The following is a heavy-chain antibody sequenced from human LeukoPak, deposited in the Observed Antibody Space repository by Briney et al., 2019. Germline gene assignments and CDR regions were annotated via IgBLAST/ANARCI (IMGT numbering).Heavy chain of an antibody. CDR2: ISGRGGST. D-gene: IGHD2-2*01. CDR3: AKDLHTSPCCLPFDY. CDR1: GFTFSSYA. V-gene: IGHV3-23*01. Sequence: GGSLRLSCAASGFTFSSYAMSWVRQAPGKGREWGSAISGRGGSTYSAYSVKGRFSLSTDNSKNTLYLQMNSLRAEDTAVYYCAKDLHTSPCCLPFDYWGQGTLVTVSS. J-gene: IGHJ4*02.